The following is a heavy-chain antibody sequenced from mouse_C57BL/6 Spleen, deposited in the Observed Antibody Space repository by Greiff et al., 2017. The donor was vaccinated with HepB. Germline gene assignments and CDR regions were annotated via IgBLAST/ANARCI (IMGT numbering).Heavy chain of an antibody. CDR1: GYSFTGYF. J-gene: IGHJ3*01. Sequence: VQLQQSGPELVKPGDSVKISCKASGYSFTGYFMNWVMQSHGKSLEWIGRINPYNGDTFYNQKFKGKATLTVDKSSSTAHMELRSLTSEDSAVYSCARARDGTPFAYWGQGTMVTVSA. V-gene: IGHV1-20*01. CDR3: ARARDGTPFAY. D-gene: IGHD3-3*01. CDR2: INPYNGDT.